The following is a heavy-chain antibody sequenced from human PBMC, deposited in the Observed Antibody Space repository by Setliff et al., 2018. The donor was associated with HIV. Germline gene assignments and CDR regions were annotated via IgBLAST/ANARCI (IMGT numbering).Heavy chain of an antibody. J-gene: IGHJ4*02. V-gene: IGHV3-23*01. CDR1: GFTFSNYA. CDR2: ILSTGERT. Sequence: GGSLRLSCAASGFTFSNYAMSWVRQAPGEGLEWVSAILSTGERTFYADSVKGRFTISRDNSKNTAYLQMDSLKTEDTAVYYCTRHSTDPWSLLDYWGQGTLVTVSS. CDR3: TRHSTDPWSLLDY. D-gene: IGHD4-4*01.